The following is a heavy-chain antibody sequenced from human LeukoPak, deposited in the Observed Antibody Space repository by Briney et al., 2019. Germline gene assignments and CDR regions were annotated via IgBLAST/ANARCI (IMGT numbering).Heavy chain of an antibody. J-gene: IGHJ6*02. CDR3: ARLRYCGGGSCYGMDV. CDR1: GYSFISYW. CDR2: IYPGDSDT. D-gene: IGHD2-15*01. Sequence: GESLKISCKGSGYSFISYWIGWGRQMPGKSLEWMGIIYPGDSDTRYSPSFQGQVTISADKSISTAYLQWSSLKGSDTAMYYCARLRYCGGGSCYGMDVWGHGTTVTVSS. V-gene: IGHV5-51*01.